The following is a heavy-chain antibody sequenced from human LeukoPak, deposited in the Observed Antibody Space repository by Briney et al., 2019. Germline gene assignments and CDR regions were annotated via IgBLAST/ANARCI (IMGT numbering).Heavy chain of an antibody. V-gene: IGHV3-23*01. Sequence: GGSLRLSCAASGFTFSSYGMHWVRQAPGKGLEWVSAISGSGGSTYYADSVKGRFTISRDNSKSTLYLQMNSLRAEDTAVYYCAKVPKRSGDFDYWGQGTLVTVSS. CDR1: GFTFSSYG. CDR2: ISGSGGST. J-gene: IGHJ4*02. CDR3: AKVPKRSGDFDY. D-gene: IGHD1-14*01.